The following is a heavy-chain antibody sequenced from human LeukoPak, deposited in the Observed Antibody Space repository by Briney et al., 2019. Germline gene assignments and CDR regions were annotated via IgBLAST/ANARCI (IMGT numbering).Heavy chain of an antibody. CDR1: GGSISSYY. J-gene: IGHJ5*02. CDR2: IYYSGST. D-gene: IGHD2-2*01. Sequence: EPSETLSLTCTVSGGSISSYYWSWIRQPPGKGLEWIGYIYYSGSTNYNPSLKSRVTISVDTSKNQFSLKLSSVTAADTAVYYCARGYCSSTSCFIRGRWFDPWGQGTLVTVSS. CDR3: ARGYCSSTSCFIRGRWFDP. V-gene: IGHV4-59*01.